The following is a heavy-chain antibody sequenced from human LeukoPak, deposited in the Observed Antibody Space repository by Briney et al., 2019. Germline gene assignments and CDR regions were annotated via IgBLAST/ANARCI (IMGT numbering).Heavy chain of an antibody. V-gene: IGHV4-39*07. CDR3: ARDIVYLIDEDYG. CDR2: IYYSGST. D-gene: IGHD4-17*01. CDR1: GGSISSSSYY. J-gene: IGHJ4*02. Sequence: SETLSLTCTVSGGSISSSSYYWGWIRQPPGKGLEWIGSIYYSGSTYYNPSLKSRVTISVDTSKNQFSLKLTSVTAADTAVYYCARDIVYLIDEDYGWGQGILVTVSS.